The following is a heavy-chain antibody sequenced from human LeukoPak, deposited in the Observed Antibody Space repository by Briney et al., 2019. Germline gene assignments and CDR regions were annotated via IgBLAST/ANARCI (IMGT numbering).Heavy chain of an antibody. CDR1: GFIFSSYA. V-gene: IGHV3-30-3*01. Sequence: GGSLRLSCAASGFIFSSYAKHWVRQAPGKGLEWVAVISFDGNNKYYADSMKGRFTISRDNSKNTLYLQMNSLRAEDTAVYYCARGEIWSGVLDYWGQGTLVTVSS. CDR2: ISFDGNNK. CDR3: ARGEIWSGVLDY. J-gene: IGHJ4*02. D-gene: IGHD3-16*01.